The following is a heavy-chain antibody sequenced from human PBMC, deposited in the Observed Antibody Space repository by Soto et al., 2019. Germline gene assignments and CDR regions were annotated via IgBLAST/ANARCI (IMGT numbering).Heavy chain of an antibody. CDR2: INYSGST. V-gene: IGHV4-39*01. D-gene: IGHD5-18*01. CDR1: GGSISSSSYY. J-gene: IGHJ5*02. CDR3: ARLPRIQLWLGWLDP. Sequence: QLQLQESGPGLVKPSETLSLTCTVSGGSISSSSYYWGWIRQPPGKGLEWIGTINYSGSTYYNPSLNSRVTISLDTSKNQFSLTVGSVTAADTAIYYCARLPRIQLWLGWLDPWGQGTLVTVSS.